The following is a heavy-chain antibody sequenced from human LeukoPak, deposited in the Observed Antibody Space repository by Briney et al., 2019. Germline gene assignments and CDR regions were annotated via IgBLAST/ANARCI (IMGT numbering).Heavy chain of an antibody. D-gene: IGHD3-10*01. CDR2: INPSGGST. CDR1: GYTFTSYD. CDR3: ARGILWFGDDV. J-gene: IGHJ6*04. V-gene: IGHV1-46*01. Sequence: RASVKVSCKASGYTFTSYDINWVRQATGQGLEWMGIINPSGGSTSSAQKFQGRVTMTRDMSTSTVYMELSSLRSEDTAVYYCARGILWFGDDVWGKGTTVTISS.